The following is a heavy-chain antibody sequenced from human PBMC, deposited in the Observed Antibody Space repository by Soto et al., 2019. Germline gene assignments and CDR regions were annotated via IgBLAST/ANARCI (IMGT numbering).Heavy chain of an antibody. CDR1: GGSMSRYY. V-gene: IGHV4-59*01. CDR3: ARDLTISSTDGPLDP. CDR2: IHYTGST. J-gene: IGHJ5*02. Sequence: SETLSLSCTVSGGSMSRYYWTWIRQPPGKGLEWIGNIHYTGSTNYNPSLKSRVTILLGTSTSQFSLKVSSVTAADTAVYYCARDLTISSTDGPLDPWGHGTLVTVSS. D-gene: IGHD1-1*01.